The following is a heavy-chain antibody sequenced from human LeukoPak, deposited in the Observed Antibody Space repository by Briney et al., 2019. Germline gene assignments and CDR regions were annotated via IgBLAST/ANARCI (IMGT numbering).Heavy chain of an antibody. V-gene: IGHV3-23*01. CDR3: AKARGYSYASEY. J-gene: IGHJ4*02. CDR1: GFTFSSHA. CDR2: ISGSGGTT. D-gene: IGHD5-12*01. Sequence: GGSLRLSCAASGFTFSSHAMSWVRQAPGKGLEWVSSISGSGGTTYYAESVKGRFTISRDNSRNTLFLEMDSLRPEDTAVYYCAKARGYSYASEYWGQGTLATVSS.